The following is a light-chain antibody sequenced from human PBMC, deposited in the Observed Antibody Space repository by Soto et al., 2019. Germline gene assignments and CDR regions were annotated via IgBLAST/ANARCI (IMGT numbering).Light chain of an antibody. CDR3: AAWDDSLSVVV. Sequence: QLVLTQPPSASGTPGQRVTISCSGSSSNIGSNYVYWYQQLPGTAPKLLIYRNNQRPSGVPDRFSGSKSGTSASLAISGLRSEDEADYYCAAWDDSLSVVVFGGWTKVTVL. CDR1: SSNIGSNY. J-gene: IGLJ2*01. V-gene: IGLV1-47*01. CDR2: RNN.